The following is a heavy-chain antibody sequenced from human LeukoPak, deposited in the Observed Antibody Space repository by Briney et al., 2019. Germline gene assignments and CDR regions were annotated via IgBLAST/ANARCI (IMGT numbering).Heavy chain of an antibody. Sequence: ASVKVSCKASGYTFTSYDINWVRQATGQGLEWMGIFNPNGGTTTYAQKFQGRVTMTRDTSTSTVYMELSSLRSEDTAVYYCARDAGYSSGWNYFDYWGQGTLVTVSS. J-gene: IGHJ4*02. CDR2: FNPNGGTT. D-gene: IGHD6-19*01. V-gene: IGHV1-46*01. CDR3: ARDAGYSSGWNYFDY. CDR1: GYTFTSYD.